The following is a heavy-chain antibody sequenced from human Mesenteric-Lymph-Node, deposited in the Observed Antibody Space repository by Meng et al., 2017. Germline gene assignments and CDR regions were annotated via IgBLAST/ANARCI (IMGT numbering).Heavy chain of an antibody. CDR2: INHSGST. Sequence: SETLSLTCAVYGGSFSGYYWSWIRQPPGKGLEWIGEINHSGSTNYNPSLKSRVTISVDTSKNQFSLKLSSVTAADTAVYYCARGLDDSSGYRHFDYWGQGTLVTVSS. J-gene: IGHJ4*02. CDR3: ARGLDDSSGYRHFDY. D-gene: IGHD3-22*01. V-gene: IGHV4-34*01. CDR1: GGSFSGYY.